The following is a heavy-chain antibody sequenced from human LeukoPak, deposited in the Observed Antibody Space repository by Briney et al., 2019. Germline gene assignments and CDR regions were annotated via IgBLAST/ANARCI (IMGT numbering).Heavy chain of an antibody. D-gene: IGHD5-18*01. J-gene: IGHJ4*02. Sequence: SQTLSLTCTVSGASISSGDYYWSWIRQPPGKGLECIGDVYYSGSTYYNTSLKSRLTISVDTSKNQFSLKLSPVTAADTAVYYCARVADTAMNYFDYWGQGTLVTVSS. V-gene: IGHV4-30-4*08. CDR1: GASISSGDYY. CDR3: ARVADTAMNYFDY. CDR2: VYYSGST.